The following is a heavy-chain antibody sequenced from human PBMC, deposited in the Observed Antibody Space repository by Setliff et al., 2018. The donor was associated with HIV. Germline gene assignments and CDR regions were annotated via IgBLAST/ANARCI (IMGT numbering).Heavy chain of an antibody. J-gene: IGHJ4*02. CDR1: GDSISGYY. CDR3: ARLSGGMVPNY. V-gene: IGHV4-59*04. Sequence: PSETLSLTCTVSGDSISGYYWSWVRQPPGKGLEWIGSIHHSGTAYDNPSLKSRVTISVDPSKNQILLRLSSVTAADTAVYYCARLSGGMVPNYWGQGTLVTVSS. D-gene: IGHD3-10*01. CDR2: IHHSGTA.